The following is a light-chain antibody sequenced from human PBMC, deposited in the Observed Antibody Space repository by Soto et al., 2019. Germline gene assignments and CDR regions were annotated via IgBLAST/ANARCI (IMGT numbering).Light chain of an antibody. CDR3: QHYSNWPPT. CDR2: YAS. V-gene: IGKV3-15*01. Sequence: EMVMTQSPATLSVSPGERVTLSCRASESVHRNLAWYQPKPGQGPSLLIYYASTRATGVPDRFTGSGSGTEFTLTISSLQSEDFGVYHCQHYSNWPPTFGPGTKVEIK. CDR1: ESVHRN. J-gene: IGKJ3*01.